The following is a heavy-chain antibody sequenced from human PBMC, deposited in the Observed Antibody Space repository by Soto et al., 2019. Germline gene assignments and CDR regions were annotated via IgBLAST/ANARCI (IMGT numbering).Heavy chain of an antibody. V-gene: IGHV1-18*01. CDR3: ARDSGYDYDYYSYGMDV. CDR1: GYTFTSYG. Sequence: ASVKVSCKASGYTFTSYGISWVRQAPGQGLEWMGWISAYNGNTNYAQKLQGRVTMTTDTSTSTAYMELRSLRSDDTAVYYCARDSGYDYDYYSYGMDVWGQGTTVTVSS. D-gene: IGHD5-12*01. CDR2: ISAYNGNT. J-gene: IGHJ6*02.